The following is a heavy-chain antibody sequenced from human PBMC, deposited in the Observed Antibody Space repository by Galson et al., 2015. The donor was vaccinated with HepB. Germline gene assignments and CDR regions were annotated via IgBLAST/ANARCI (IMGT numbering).Heavy chain of an antibody. J-gene: IGHJ6*02. CDR2: ISYDGSNK. Sequence: SLRLSCAASGFTFSSYVMHWVRQAPGKGLEWVAVISYDGSNKYYADSVKGRFTISRDNSKNTLYLQMNSLRAEDTAVYYCARDRRRLRHGMDVWGQGTTVTVSS. CDR3: ARDRRRLRHGMDV. CDR1: GFTFSSYV. V-gene: IGHV3-30*04.